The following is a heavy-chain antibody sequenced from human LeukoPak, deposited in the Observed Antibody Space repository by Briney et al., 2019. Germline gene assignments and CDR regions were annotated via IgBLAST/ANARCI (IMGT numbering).Heavy chain of an antibody. Sequence: SSVKVSCKASGGTFSSYAISWVRQAPGQGLEWMGRIIPIFGTANYAQKFQGRVTITTDESTSTAYMELSSLRSEDTAVYYCAREGDMNSGSYYVWGQGTLVTVSS. CDR2: IIPIFGTA. CDR3: AREGDMNSGSYYV. CDR1: GGTFSSYA. D-gene: IGHD1-26*01. J-gene: IGHJ4*02. V-gene: IGHV1-69*05.